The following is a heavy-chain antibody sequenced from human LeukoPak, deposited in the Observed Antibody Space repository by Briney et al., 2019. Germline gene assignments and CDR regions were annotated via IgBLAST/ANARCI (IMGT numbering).Heavy chain of an antibody. D-gene: IGHD2/OR15-2a*01. J-gene: IGHJ4*02. V-gene: IGHV3-11*04. Sequence: PGGSLRLSCVASGFTFRDYSMTWIRQAPGKGLEWLSYIRSSDGAIYYADSVRGRFTTSRDNAKNTLYLQMNSLRAEDTAVYYCAGRIRDGLDFWGRGTLVTVSS. CDR3: AGRIRDGLDF. CDR1: GFTFRDYS. CDR2: IRSSDGAI.